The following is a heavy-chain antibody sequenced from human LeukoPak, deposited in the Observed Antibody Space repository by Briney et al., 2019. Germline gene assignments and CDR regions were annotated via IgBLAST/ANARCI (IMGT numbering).Heavy chain of an antibody. J-gene: IGHJ5*02. D-gene: IGHD4-17*01. CDR2: ILYDGSNK. CDR1: GFTFSSYA. CDR3: AREGLHDYGDYNWFDP. Sequence: GGSLRLSCAASGFTFSSYAMHWVRQAPGKGLEWVAVILYDGSNKYYADSVKGRFTISRDNSKNTLYLQMNSLRAEDTAVYYCAREGLHDYGDYNWFDPWGQGTLVTVSS. V-gene: IGHV3-30*04.